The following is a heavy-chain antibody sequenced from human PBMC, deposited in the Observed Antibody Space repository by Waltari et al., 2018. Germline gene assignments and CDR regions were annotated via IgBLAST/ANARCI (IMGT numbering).Heavy chain of an antibody. V-gene: IGHV1-69*01. CDR3: ARRILRYFDWPQNLDAFDI. D-gene: IGHD3-9*01. Sequence: QVQLVQSGAEVKKPGSSVKVSCKASGGTFSSYAISWVRQAPGPGLEWMGGIIPIFGTANYAQKFQGRVTITADESTSTAYMELSSLRSEDTAVYYCARRILRYFDWPQNLDAFDIWGQGTMVTVSS. J-gene: IGHJ3*02. CDR2: IIPIFGTA. CDR1: GGTFSSYA.